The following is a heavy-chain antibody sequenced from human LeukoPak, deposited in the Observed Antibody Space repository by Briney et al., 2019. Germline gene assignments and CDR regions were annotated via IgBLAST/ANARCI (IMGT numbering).Heavy chain of an antibody. CDR2: IKQDGSEK. Sequence: PGGSLRLSCAASGFTFSSYWMSWVRQAPGKGLEWVANIKQDGSEKYYVDSVKGRFTISRDNAKNSLYLQMNSLRAEDTAVYYCARDGVRSGSSWSYYYYYYYMDVWGKGTTVTVSS. D-gene: IGHD6-13*01. V-gene: IGHV3-7*01. J-gene: IGHJ6*03. CDR3: ARDGVRSGSSWSYYYYYYYMDV. CDR1: GFTFSSYW.